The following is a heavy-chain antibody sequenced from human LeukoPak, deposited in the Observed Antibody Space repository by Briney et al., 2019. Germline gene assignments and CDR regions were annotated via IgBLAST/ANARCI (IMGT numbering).Heavy chain of an antibody. V-gene: IGHV3-7*03. D-gene: IGHD3-9*01. CDR2: IKQDGSEK. CDR1: GFTFSSYW. Sequence: GGSLRLSCAASGFTFSSYWMSWVRQAPGKGLEWVANIKQDGSEKYYVDSVKGRFTISRDNAKNSLYLQMNSLRAEDTAVYYCAGDPGLRYFDWTMSGYFDYWGQGTLVTVSS. CDR3: AGDPGLRYFDWTMSGYFDY. J-gene: IGHJ4*02.